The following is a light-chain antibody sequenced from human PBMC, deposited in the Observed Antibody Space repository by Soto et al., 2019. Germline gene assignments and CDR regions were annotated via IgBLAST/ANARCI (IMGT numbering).Light chain of an antibody. J-gene: IGLJ3*02. Sequence: QSALTQPPSASGSPGQSVTISCTGTSSDVGDYNYVSWYQQRPGKAPKFIIYEVNHRPSGVPDRFSGSKSGNTASLTVSGLQAEDAADYYCSSYAGSNNWVFGGGTKLTVL. CDR3: SSYAGSNNWV. CDR2: EVN. CDR1: SSDVGDYNY. V-gene: IGLV2-8*01.